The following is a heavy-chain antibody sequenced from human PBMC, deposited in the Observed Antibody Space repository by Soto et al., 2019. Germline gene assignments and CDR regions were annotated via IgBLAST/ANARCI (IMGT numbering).Heavy chain of an antibody. J-gene: IGHJ5*02. CDR2: VFYTGFT. D-gene: IGHD3-3*01. CDR3: ARHGGLRFLEWLLSRDNWFDP. Sequence: ETLSLTCAVSGGSISGSYYYWGWLRQSPGKGPEWVGSVFYTGFTSYNPSLESRVSVSVDTSKYQFSLKLSSVTAADTAVYYCARHGGLRFLEWLLSRDNWFDPWGQGTLVTVSS. V-gene: IGHV4-39*01. CDR1: GGSISGSYYY.